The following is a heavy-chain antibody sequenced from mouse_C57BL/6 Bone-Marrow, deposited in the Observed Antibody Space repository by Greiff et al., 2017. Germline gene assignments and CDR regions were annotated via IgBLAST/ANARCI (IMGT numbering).Heavy chain of an antibody. D-gene: IGHD1-1*01. CDR1: GYTFTSYG. CDR2: IYPRSGNT. Sequence: VQVVESGAELARPGASVKLSCKASGYTFTSYGISWVKQRTGQGLEWIGEIYPRSGNTYYNEKFKGKATLTVDKSSSTAYMELRSLTSEDSAVYFCARDITTIARFAYWGQGTLVTVSA. CDR3: ARDITTIARFAY. J-gene: IGHJ3*01. V-gene: IGHV1-81*01.